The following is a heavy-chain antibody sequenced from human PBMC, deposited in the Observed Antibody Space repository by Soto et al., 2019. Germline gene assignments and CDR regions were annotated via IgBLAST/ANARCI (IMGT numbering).Heavy chain of an antibody. Sequence: QITLKESGPSLVKPTEILTLTCTFSGFSLSSSGVGVAWIRQPPGKPLEWLALIYWDDDKYTSPSLKSRLTITKDTSKNQVVLLMTNMDPVDTATYFCVXLLTGGRFDSWGQGTLVTVSS. CDR1: GFSLSSSGVG. D-gene: IGHD3-16*01. CDR3: VXLLTGGRFDS. J-gene: IGHJ4*02. CDR2: IYWDDDK. V-gene: IGHV2-5*02.